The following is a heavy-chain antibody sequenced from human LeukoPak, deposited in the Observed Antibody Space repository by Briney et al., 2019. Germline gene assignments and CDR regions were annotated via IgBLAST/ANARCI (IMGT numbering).Heavy chain of an antibody. J-gene: IGHJ4*02. CDR3: ARDQNYGGYVEYFDY. CDR2: ISSSSSYI. V-gene: IGHV3-21*01. CDR1: GFTFSSYS. Sequence: KPGGSLRLSCVASGFTFSSYSMKWVRQAPGKGLEWVSSISSSSSYIDYADSVKGRFTISRDNAKNSLYLQMKSLRAEDTAVFYCARDQNYGGYVEYFDYWGQGTLVTVSS. D-gene: IGHD5-12*01.